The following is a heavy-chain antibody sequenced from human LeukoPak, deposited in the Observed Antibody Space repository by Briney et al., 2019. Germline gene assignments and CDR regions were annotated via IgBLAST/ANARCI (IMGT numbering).Heavy chain of an antibody. V-gene: IGHV3-23*01. CDR3: AKHISGSSTASFDS. CDR1: GFSFSYYA. CDR2: LSGSGIST. J-gene: IGHJ4*02. D-gene: IGHD1-26*01. Sequence: PGGSLRLSCATSGFSFSYYAMNWVRQAPGEGLGWVSGLSGSGISTNYADSVKGRFTISRDSFKNTVYLQMNDLRAEDTAVYYCAKHISGSSTASFDSWGQGTLVTVSS.